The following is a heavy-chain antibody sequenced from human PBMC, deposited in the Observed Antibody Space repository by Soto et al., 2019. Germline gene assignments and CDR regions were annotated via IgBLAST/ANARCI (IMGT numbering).Heavy chain of an antibody. CDR3: ARDNPDIVVVVARGAFDI. CDR1: GGTFSSYA. Sequence: QVQLVQSGAEVKKPGSSVKVSCKASGGTFSSYAISWVRQAPGQGLEWMGGIIPIFGTANYAQKFQGRVTITADESTSTAYMELSSLRSEDTAVYYCARDNPDIVVVVARGAFDIWGQGTMVTVSS. D-gene: IGHD2-15*01. J-gene: IGHJ3*02. V-gene: IGHV1-69*12. CDR2: IIPIFGTA.